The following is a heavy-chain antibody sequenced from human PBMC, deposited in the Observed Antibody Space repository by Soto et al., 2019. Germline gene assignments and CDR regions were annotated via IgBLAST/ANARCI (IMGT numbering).Heavy chain of an antibody. CDR3: ARSVGYCISTSCYAANNWFDP. J-gene: IGHJ5*02. Sequence: QVQLVQSGAEVKKPGASVKVSCKASGYTFTSYDINWVRQATGQGLEWMVWMNPNSGNTGYAQKFQGRVTMTRNTSISTAYMELSSLRFEDTAVYYCARSVGYCISTSCYAANNWFDPWGQGTLVTVSS. CDR1: GYTFTSYD. CDR2: MNPNSGNT. V-gene: IGHV1-8*01. D-gene: IGHD2-2*01.